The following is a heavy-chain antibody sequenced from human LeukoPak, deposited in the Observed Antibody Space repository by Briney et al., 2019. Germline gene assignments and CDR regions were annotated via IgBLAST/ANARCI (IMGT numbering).Heavy chain of an antibody. CDR2: INSDGSST. CDR1: GFTFSSYW. J-gene: IGHJ4*02. D-gene: IGHD3-22*01. CDR3: ARRARDSSGYSFDY. Sequence: GGSLRLSCAASGFTFSSYWMHWVRQAPGKGLVWVSRINSDGSSTSYADSVKGRFTISRDNAKNTLYLQMNSLRAEDTAVYYCARRARDSSGYSFDYWGQGTLVTVSS. V-gene: IGHV3-74*01.